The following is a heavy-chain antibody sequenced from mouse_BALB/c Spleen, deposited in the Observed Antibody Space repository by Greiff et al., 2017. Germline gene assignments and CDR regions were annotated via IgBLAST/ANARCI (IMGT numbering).Heavy chain of an antibody. V-gene: IGHV5-12-2*01. CDR1: GFAFSSYT. CDR3: ARLDGNYPYYAMDY. CDR2: ISNGGGST. Sequence: DVKLVESGGGLVKPGGSLKLSCAASGFAFSSYTMSWVRQTPEKRLEWVAYISNGGGSTYYPDTVKGRFTISRDNAKNTLYLQMSSLKSEDTAMYYCARLDGNYPYYAMDYWGQGTSVTVSS. J-gene: IGHJ4*01. D-gene: IGHD2-1*01.